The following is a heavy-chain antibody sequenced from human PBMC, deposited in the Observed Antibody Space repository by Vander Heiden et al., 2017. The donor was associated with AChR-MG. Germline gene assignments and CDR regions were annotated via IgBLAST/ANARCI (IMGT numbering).Heavy chain of an antibody. J-gene: IGHJ4*02. V-gene: IGHV3-13*01. Sequence: EVQLVESGGGLVQPGGSLRLSCAASGFTFSSYDMHWVSQATGKGLEGVSAIGTAGDTYYPGSVKGRFTISRENAKNSLYLQMNSLRAGDTAVYYCARGEGGQQLVPVRWGQGTLVTVSS. CDR1: GFTFSSYD. D-gene: IGHD6-13*01. CDR2: IGTAGDT. CDR3: ARGEGGQQLVPVR.